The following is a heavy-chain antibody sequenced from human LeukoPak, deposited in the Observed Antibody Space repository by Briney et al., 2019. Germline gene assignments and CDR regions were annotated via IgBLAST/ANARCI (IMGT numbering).Heavy chain of an antibody. D-gene: IGHD6-19*01. Sequence: ETLSLTCTVSGGSISNYYWSWVRQAPGKGLEWVGRIKSKTHGGTTDYAAPVKGRFTISGDDSENTLYLQMNSLKTEDTALYYCTTGSSGMWGQGTLVTVSS. CDR3: TTGSSGM. J-gene: IGHJ4*02. V-gene: IGHV3-15*01. CDR1: GGSISNYY. CDR2: IKSKTHGGTT.